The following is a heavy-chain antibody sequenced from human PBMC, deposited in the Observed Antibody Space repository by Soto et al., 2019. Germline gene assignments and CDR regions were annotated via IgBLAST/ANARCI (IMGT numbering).Heavy chain of an antibody. CDR2: INHSGSA. CDR1: GGSFSGYY. V-gene: IGHV4-34*01. D-gene: IGHD6-19*01. CDR3: ARRPSDLPGYSSGWYYFDY. J-gene: IGHJ4*02. Sequence: QVQLQQWGAGLLKPSETLSLTCAVYGGSFSGYYWSWIRQPPGKGLEWIGEINHSGSANYNPSLKSRVTISVDTSKNQFSLKLSSVTAADTAVYYCARRPSDLPGYSSGWYYFDYWGQGTLVTVSS.